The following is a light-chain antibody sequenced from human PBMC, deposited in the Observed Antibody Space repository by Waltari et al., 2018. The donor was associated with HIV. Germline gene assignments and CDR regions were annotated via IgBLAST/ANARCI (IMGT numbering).Light chain of an antibody. J-gene: IGKJ1*01. Sequence: DIVLTKSPGTLSLSPGERATLSCRASQSVSSNYLAWYQQKPGQALRLLIEGASSRCSGSQDRFGGSRSGTDVTLTSSRLEPEDFAVYYCQQYGSSPSWTFGQGTKVEIK. V-gene: IGKV3-20*01. CDR2: GAS. CDR3: QQYGSSPSWT. CDR1: QSVSSNY.